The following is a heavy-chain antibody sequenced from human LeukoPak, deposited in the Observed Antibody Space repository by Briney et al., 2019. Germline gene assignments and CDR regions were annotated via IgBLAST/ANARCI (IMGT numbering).Heavy chain of an antibody. CDR2: IYPGDSDT. CDR3: ASSSVVGVYSSSWYSAWYAFDI. CDR1: GYSFTSYW. V-gene: IGHV5-51*01. J-gene: IGHJ3*02. Sequence: GESLKISCKGSGYSFTSYWIGWVRQMPGKGLEWMGIIYPGDSDTRYSPSFQGQVTISADKSISTAYLQWSSLKASDTAMYYCASSSVVGVYSSSWYSAWYAFDIWGQGTMVTVSS. D-gene: IGHD6-13*01.